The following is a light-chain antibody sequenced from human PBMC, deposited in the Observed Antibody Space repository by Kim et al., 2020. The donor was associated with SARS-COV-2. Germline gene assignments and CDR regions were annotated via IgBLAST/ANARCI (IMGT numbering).Light chain of an antibody. CDR1: QSVSSSY. CDR2: DAS. J-gene: IGKJ2*01. V-gene: IGKV3-20*01. Sequence: EIELTQSPGTLSLSPGERATLSCRASQSVSSSYLAWYQQKPGQAPRLLIYDASSRATGIPDRFSGSGSGTDFTLTISRLEPEDFAVYYCQQYGSSPMYTFGQGTKLEI. CDR3: QQYGSSPMYT.